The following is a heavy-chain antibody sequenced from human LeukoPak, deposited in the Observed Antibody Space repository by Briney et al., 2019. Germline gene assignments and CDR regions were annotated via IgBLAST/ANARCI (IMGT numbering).Heavy chain of an antibody. Sequence: GGSLRLSCAASGFTFSNHYMSWVRQAPGKGLEWVADIKQDGSEKYYVDSVKGRFTISGDNAKNSVYLQMSSLRLEDTAVYYCAREGPRGNSQFDYWGQGTLVTVSS. CDR2: IKQDGSEK. J-gene: IGHJ4*02. V-gene: IGHV3-7*01. CDR3: AREGPRGNSQFDY. D-gene: IGHD2/OR15-2a*01. CDR1: GFTFSNHY.